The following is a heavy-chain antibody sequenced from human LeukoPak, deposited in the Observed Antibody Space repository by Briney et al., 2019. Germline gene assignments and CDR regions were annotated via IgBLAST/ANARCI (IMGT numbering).Heavy chain of an antibody. CDR2: ISPTGSTT. Sequence: GGSLRLSCIASGFSFSGHWMHWARQLPGKGLVWVSRISPTGSTTSYADSVKGRFTVSRDNAKNTLYLQVNNLRAEDTAIYYCARGPNSNWSGLDFWGQGTLLTVSS. CDR3: ARGPNSNWSGLDF. J-gene: IGHJ4*02. V-gene: IGHV3-74*01. D-gene: IGHD6-6*01. CDR1: GFSFSGHW.